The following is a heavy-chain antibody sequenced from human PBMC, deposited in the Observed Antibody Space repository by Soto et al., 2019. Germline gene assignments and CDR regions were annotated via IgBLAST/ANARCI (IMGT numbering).Heavy chain of an antibody. J-gene: IGHJ6*02. CDR1: GGSISSYY. CDR2: IYYSGST. D-gene: IGHD1-20*01. V-gene: IGHV4-59*01. CDR3: AREGVTGNRVLYYYYAIDV. Sequence: QVQLQESGPGLVKPSETLYLTCSVSGGSISSYYWSWIRQPPGKGLEWIGHIYYSGSTNYNPSLKRRVIASVNTSKNQFSRKLSPVTAAETAVYYWAREGVTGNRVLYYYYAIDVWGQWTTFTVSS.